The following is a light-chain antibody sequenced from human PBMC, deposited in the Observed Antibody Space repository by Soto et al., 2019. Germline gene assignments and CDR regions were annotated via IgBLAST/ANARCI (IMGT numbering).Light chain of an antibody. CDR2: DAS. Sequence: EIVLTQSPATLSLSPGERATLSCRASQSISSDLAWYQQKPGQAPRLLIYDASNRAPGIPARFGGSGSGTDFTLPKNGLEPEVFAVYHCQQRNMWPRTFGQGPRGEIK. CDR1: QSISSD. J-gene: IGKJ1*01. CDR3: QQRNMWPRT. V-gene: IGKV3-11*01.